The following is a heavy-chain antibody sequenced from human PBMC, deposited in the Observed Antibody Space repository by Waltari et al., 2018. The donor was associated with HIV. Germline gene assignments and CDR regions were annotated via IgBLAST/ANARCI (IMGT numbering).Heavy chain of an antibody. Sequence: EVQLFEPGGGLVQPGGSLRLSCAASGFTFRAYSMSWVRQAPGKGLEWVSLITGSGLTTHYADSVKGRFTISRDNSKNTQYLQMNSLRVDDTAVYYCARRRGDYDSALFDPWGQGILVSVSS. V-gene: IGHV3-23*01. J-gene: IGHJ5*02. D-gene: IGHD5-12*01. CDR2: ITGSGLTT. CDR3: ARRRGDYDSALFDP. CDR1: GFTFRAYS.